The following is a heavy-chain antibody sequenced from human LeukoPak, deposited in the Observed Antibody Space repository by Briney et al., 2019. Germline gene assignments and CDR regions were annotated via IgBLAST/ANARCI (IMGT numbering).Heavy chain of an antibody. CDR2: INHSGST. CDR3: ARDNYYGSGSYSLGY. V-gene: IGHV4-34*01. D-gene: IGHD3-10*01. Sequence: SETLSLTCAVYGGSFSGYYWNWIRQPPGKGLEWIGEINHSGSTNYNPSLKSRVTISLDTSKNQFSLKLSSVTAADTAVYYCARDNYYGSGSYSLGYWXQGTLVTVSS. CDR1: GGSFSGYY. J-gene: IGHJ4*02.